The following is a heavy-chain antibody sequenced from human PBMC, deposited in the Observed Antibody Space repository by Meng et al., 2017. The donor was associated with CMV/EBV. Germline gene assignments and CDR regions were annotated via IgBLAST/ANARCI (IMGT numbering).Heavy chain of an antibody. V-gene: IGHV3-30*02. D-gene: IGHD5-18*01. J-gene: IGHJ6*02. CDR2: IRYDGSNK. CDR1: GFTFSSYG. Sequence: GESLKTSCAASGFTFSSYGMHWVRQAPGKGLEWVALIRYDGSNKYYADSVKGRFTISRDNSKNTLYLQMNSLRAEDTAVYYCAKEAAMVTGDYYYYYYGMDVWGQGTTVTVSS. CDR3: AKEAAMVTGDYYYYYYGMDV.